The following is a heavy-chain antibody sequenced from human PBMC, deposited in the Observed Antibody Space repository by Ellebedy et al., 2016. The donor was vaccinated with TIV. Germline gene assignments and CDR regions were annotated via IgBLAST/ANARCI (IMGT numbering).Heavy chain of an antibody. CDR2: INPTGGST. Sequence: AASVNVSCKASGYTFTNYYSYWVRLAPGQGLEWMGRINPTGGSTIYAQRFQGRVTITTDPATSTVYMDMSSLRSEDTAVYYFARPPDGGNRWRFFDYWGQGTLVTVSS. J-gene: IGHJ4*02. V-gene: IGHV1-46*01. D-gene: IGHD4-23*01. CDR1: GYTFTNYY. CDR3: ARPPDGGNRWRFFDY.